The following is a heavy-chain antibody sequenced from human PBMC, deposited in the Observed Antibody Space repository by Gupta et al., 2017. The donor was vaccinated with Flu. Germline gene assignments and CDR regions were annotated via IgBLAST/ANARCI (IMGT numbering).Heavy chain of an antibody. CDR1: GSPFSSYA. V-gene: IGHV3-23*01. D-gene: IGHD5-18*01. J-gene: IGHJ4*02. Sequence: VQLLQSGRGLVQPGGSLRLPCAASGSPFSSYAMSWVRQAPGKGLEGVSAVSDSGSSTYYADAVKGRFTISRDNSKNTLYLQMNSLRAEDTAVYYCAKEMNSGDTAMVTDYWCQGPLVTVSS. CDR3: AKEMNSGDTAMVTDY. CDR2: VSDSGSST.